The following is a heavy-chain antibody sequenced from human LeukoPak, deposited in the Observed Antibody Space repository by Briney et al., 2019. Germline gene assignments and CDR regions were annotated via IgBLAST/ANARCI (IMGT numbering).Heavy chain of an antibody. CDR3: ASATATPGTTDFDD. CDR1: GGTISSYY. D-gene: IGHD6-13*01. J-gene: IGHJ4*02. CDR2: IHCSGST. Sequence: SETLSLTCTVSGGTISSYYWSWIRQPPGKGLEWIGYIHCSGSTNYNPSLKSRVTISIDTSKNQSSLQLSSVTAADTAVYYCASATATPGTTDFDDWGQGTLVTVSS. V-gene: IGHV4-59*01.